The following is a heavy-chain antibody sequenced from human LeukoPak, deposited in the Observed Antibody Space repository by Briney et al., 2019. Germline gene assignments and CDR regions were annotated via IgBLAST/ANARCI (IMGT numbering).Heavy chain of an antibody. D-gene: IGHD1-26*01. V-gene: IGHV3-30-3*01. J-gene: IGHJ5*02. CDR3: ARARGGISTSSPLSP. CDR1: GXTFSSYA. Sequence: GRSLRLSCAASGXTFSSYAMHWVRQAPGKGLEWVAVISYDGSNKYYADSVKGRFTISRDNSKNTLYLQMNSLRAEDTAVYYCARARGGISTSSPLSPWGQGTLVTVSS. CDR2: ISYDGSNK.